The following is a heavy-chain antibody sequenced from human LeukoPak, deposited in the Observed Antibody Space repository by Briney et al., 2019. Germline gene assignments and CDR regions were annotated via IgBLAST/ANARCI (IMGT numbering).Heavy chain of an antibody. J-gene: IGHJ4*02. CDR2: IDWDDDE. CDR3: ALSLTNAAYFDF. D-gene: IGHD1-14*01. Sequence: QSGPALVKPTETLTLTCTFSGFSLMTHAMRVSWIRQPPGKALEWLARIDWDDDEYYNRPLKTRLTISKDASKSQVVLTMTNMDPVDTATFYCALSLTNAAYFDFWGQGTLVTVSS. CDR1: GFSLMTHAMR. V-gene: IGHV2-70*11.